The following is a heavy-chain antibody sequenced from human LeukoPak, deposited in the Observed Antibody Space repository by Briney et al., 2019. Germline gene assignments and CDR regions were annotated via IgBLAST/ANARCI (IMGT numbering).Heavy chain of an antibody. CDR2: IKYDGIET. D-gene: IGHD2-2*01. CDR1: GFTFSTYW. Sequence: GGSLRLSCAASGFTFSTYWMAWVRQAPGKGLEWVANIKYDGIETYYVDSVKGRFTISRDNAKNSLYLQMNSLRDEDTAVYYCARNLVTEPTGDWLDPWGQGTLVTVSS. V-gene: IGHV3-7*01. CDR3: ARNLVTEPTGDWLDP. J-gene: IGHJ5*02.